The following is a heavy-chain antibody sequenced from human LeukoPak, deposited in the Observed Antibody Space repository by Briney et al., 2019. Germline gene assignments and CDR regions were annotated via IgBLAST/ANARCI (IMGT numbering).Heavy chain of an antibody. J-gene: IGHJ3*02. CDR1: GFTFSSYA. CDR3: AKDQTSHTTPYEVFFVALGGATDAFDI. Sequence: PGGSLRLSCAASGFTFSSYAMSWVRQAPGKGLEWVSAISGSGGSTYYADSVKGRFTISRDNSKNTLYLQMNSLRAEDTAVYYCAKDQTSHTTPYEVFFVALGGATDAFDIWGQGTMVTVSS. CDR2: ISGSGGST. D-gene: IGHD1-26*01. V-gene: IGHV3-23*01.